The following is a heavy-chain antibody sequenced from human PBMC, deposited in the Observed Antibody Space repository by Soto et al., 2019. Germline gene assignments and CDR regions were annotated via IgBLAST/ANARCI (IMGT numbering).Heavy chain of an antibody. CDR1: VVTFSIRG. Sequence: GSLRLSCAASVVTFSIRGMHWVRQTPVKGLEGVAVISNYGNNKYYVESVEGRFRISRDTSKSIAYLQTNNVRIEDAAKYYCAKAKVPYYDFWSGQRWFESWGKGTTVTASS. V-gene: IGHV3-30*18. D-gene: IGHD3-3*01. CDR2: ISNYGNNK. CDR3: AKAKVPYYDFWSGQRWFES. J-gene: IGHJ5*01.